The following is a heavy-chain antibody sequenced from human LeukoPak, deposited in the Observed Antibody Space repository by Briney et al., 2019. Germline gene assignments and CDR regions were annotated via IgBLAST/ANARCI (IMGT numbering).Heavy chain of an antibody. CDR1: GGSISSSSYY. D-gene: IGHD3-10*01. CDR2: IYTSGST. V-gene: IGHV4-61*05. Sequence: SETLSLTCTVSGGSISSSSYYWGWIRQPPGKGLEWIGRIYTSGSTNYNPSLKSRVTMSVDTPKNQFSLKLSSVTAADTAVYYCARALYGWFDPWGQGTLVTVSS. J-gene: IGHJ5*02. CDR3: ARALYGWFDP.